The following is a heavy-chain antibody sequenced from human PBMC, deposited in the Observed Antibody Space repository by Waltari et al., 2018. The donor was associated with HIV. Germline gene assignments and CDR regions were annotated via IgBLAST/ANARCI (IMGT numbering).Heavy chain of an antibody. J-gene: IGHJ4*02. Sequence: QVQLVQSGAEVKKPGASVEISCKASGYTFTTSYIHWVRQAPGQGLNWMDIINPSDGDTVFAQEFQGRVSLARDTATSTVFMKMTSLKSDDTAIYYCARDKSYDFWSAYLETWGQGTLVTVS. CDR1: GYTFTTSY. CDR3: ARDKSYDFWSAYLET. V-gene: IGHV1-46*01. CDR2: INPSDGDT. D-gene: IGHD3-3*01.